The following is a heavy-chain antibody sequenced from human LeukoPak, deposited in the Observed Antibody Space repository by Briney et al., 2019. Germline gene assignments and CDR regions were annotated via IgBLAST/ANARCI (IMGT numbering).Heavy chain of an antibody. CDR1: GGSISSYY. D-gene: IGHD3-3*01. V-gene: IGHV4-59*01. J-gene: IGHJ4*02. CDR2: IYYSGST. Sequence: PSETLSLTCTVSGGSISSYYWSWIRQPPGKGLEWIGYIYYSGSTNYNPSLKSRVTISVDTSKNQFSLKLSSVTAADTAVYYCARDRFWSGYYLDYWGQGTLVTVSS. CDR3: ARDRFWSGYYLDY.